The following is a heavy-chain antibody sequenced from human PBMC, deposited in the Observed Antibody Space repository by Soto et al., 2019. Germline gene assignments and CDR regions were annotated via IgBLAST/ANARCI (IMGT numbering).Heavy chain of an antibody. V-gene: IGHV4-59*08. CDR2: IYYSGST. J-gene: IGHJ6*03. CDR1: GGSISSYY. CDR3: ARIPYDFWSGYSRIPGDKYYYYYMDV. D-gene: IGHD3-3*01. Sequence: QVQLQESGPGLVKPSETLSLTCTVSGGSISSYYWSWIRQPPGKGLEWIGYIYYSGSTNYNPSLKSRVTISVDTSKNQFSLKLSSVTAADTAVYYCARIPYDFWSGYSRIPGDKYYYYYMDVWGKGTTVTVSS.